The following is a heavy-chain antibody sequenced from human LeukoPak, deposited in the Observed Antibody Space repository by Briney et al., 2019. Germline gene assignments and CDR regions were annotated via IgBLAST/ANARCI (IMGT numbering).Heavy chain of an antibody. J-gene: IGHJ5*02. V-gene: IGHV3-23*01. CDR3: AKDKRTMITFGGALGVS. Sequence: GGSLRLSCAASGFTFSSYAMSWVRQAPGKGLEWVSAISGSGGSTYYADSVKGRFTISRDNSKNTLYLQMNSLRAEDTAVYYCAKDKRTMITFGGALGVSWGQGTLVTVSS. D-gene: IGHD3-16*01. CDR2: ISGSGGST. CDR1: GFTFSSYA.